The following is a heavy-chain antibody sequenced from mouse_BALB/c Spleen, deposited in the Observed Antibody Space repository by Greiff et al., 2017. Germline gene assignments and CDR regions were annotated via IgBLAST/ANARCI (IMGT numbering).Heavy chain of an antibody. CDR3: TREGTGKNY. Sequence: LQQPGSELVRPGASVKLSCKASGYTFTSYWMHWVKQRPGQGLEWIGNIYPGSGSTNYDEKFKSKATLTVDTSSSTAYMQLSSLTSEDSAVYYCTREGTGKNYWGQGTTLTVSS. V-gene: IGHV1S22*01. J-gene: IGHJ2*01. D-gene: IGHD3-3*01. CDR2: IYPGSGST. CDR1: GYTFTSYW.